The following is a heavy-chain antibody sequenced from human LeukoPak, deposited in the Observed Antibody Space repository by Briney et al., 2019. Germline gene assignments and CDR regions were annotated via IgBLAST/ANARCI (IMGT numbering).Heavy chain of an antibody. CDR1: GGSISSSSYY. CDR3: ARGRNVVVPAARRYYYYYMDV. J-gene: IGHJ6*03. V-gene: IGHV4-39*01. Sequence: SETLSLTCTVSGGSISSSSYYWGWIRQPPGKGLEWIGSIYYSGSTYYNPSLKSRVTISVDTSKNQFSLKLSSVTAADTAVYYCARGRNVVVPAARRYYYYYMDVWGKGATVTVSS. D-gene: IGHD2-2*01. CDR2: IYYSGST.